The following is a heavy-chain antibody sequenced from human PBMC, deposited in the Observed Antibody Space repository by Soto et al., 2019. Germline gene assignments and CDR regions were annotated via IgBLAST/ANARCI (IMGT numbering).Heavy chain of an antibody. CDR1: GFTFSSYS. CDR2: ISGSGGAS. CDR3: ANAYRSSTSCRAEYLQH. V-gene: IGHV3-23*01. D-gene: IGHD2-2*01. J-gene: IGHJ1*01. Sequence: PGGSLRLSCAASGFTFSSYSMSWVRQAPGKGLEWVSAISGSGGASYYADSVKGRFTISRDSSKNTVYLQMNSLRAEDTAVYFCANAYRSSTSCRAEYLQHWGQGTLVTVSS.